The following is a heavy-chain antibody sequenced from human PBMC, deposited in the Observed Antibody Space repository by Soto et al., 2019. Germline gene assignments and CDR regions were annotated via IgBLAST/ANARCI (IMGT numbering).Heavy chain of an antibody. CDR1: GGSISSGGCY. Sequence: QVQLQESGPGLVKPSQTLSLTCTVSGGSISSGGCYWSWIRQHPGKGLEGIGYIYYSARTYYNPSLKSRVTISVYTSKNPSAPELSSVTAADAAVYCCARTPDHWGQGTLVTVSS. V-gene: IGHV4-31*03. CDR3: ARTPDH. J-gene: IGHJ4*02. D-gene: IGHD2-15*01. CDR2: IYYSART.